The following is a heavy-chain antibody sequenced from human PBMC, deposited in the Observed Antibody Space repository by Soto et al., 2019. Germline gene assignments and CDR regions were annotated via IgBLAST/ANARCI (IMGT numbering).Heavy chain of an antibody. CDR3: ARTIQLWSLGGYGMDV. D-gene: IGHD5-18*01. CDR1: GCSISSYY. J-gene: IGHJ6*02. Sequence: SETLSLTCNVSGCSISSYYWSWIRQPPGKGLEWIGYIYYSGSTNYNPSLKSRVTISVDTSKNQFSLKLSSVTAADTAVYYCARTIQLWSLGGYGMDVWGQGTTVTVS. V-gene: IGHV4-59*01. CDR2: IYYSGST.